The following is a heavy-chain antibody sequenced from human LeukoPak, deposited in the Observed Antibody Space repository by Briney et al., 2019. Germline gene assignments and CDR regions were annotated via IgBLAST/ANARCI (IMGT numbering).Heavy chain of an antibody. Sequence: GGSLRLSCAASGFTVRDGYMSWVRQAPGKRLEWLAFIYVSGTTFYAASVKGRFTISRDNSKNTLYLQMNSLRAEDTAVYYCARDRDWSFYYYYGMDVWGQGTTVTVSS. V-gene: IGHV3-66*03. D-gene: IGHD3-9*01. CDR2: IYVSGTT. J-gene: IGHJ6*02. CDR1: GFTVRDGY. CDR3: ARDRDWSFYYYYGMDV.